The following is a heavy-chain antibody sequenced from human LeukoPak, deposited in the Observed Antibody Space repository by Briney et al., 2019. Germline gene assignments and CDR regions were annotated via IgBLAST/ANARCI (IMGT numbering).Heavy chain of an antibody. CDR1: GFSFSSYA. D-gene: IGHD5-24*01. J-gene: IGHJ4*02. V-gene: IGHV3-23*01. Sequence: HPGGSLRLSCTASGFSFSSYAMSWVRQAPGKGLEWVSGITGGRTIYYADSVKGRFTISRGNSQNTVSLEMNYLRVEDTAVHYCAKDYKSGDGYWDFDYWGQGTLVTVSS. CDR3: AKDYKSGDGYWDFDY. CDR2: ITGGRTI.